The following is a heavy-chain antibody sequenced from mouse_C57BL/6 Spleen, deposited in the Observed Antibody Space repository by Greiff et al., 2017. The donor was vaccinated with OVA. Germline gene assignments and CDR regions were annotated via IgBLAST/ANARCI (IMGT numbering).Heavy chain of an antibody. V-gene: IGHV1-15*01. CDR1: GYTFTDYE. Sequence: QVQLQQSGAELVRPGASVTLSCKASGYTFTDYEMHWVKQTPVHGLEWIGAIYPETGGTAYNQKFKGKAILTADKSSSTAYMELRSLTSEDSAVYYCTRRGSTWFAYWGQGTLVTVSA. CDR2: IYPETGGT. J-gene: IGHJ3*01. CDR3: TRRGSTWFAY. D-gene: IGHD1-1*01.